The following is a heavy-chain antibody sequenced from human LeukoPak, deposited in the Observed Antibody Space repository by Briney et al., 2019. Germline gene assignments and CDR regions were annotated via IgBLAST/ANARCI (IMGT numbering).Heavy chain of an antibody. Sequence: ASVKVSCTASGYTFTSYAMHWVRQAPGQRLEWMGWINAGNGNTKYSQKFQGRVTITRDTSASTAYMELSSLRSEDTAVYYCTREKNDFLTGNKYYYSYSDVWGRGTTVTVSS. CDR2: INAGNGNT. CDR1: GYTFTSYA. V-gene: IGHV1-3*01. D-gene: IGHD3-9*01. CDR3: TREKNDFLTGNKYYYSYSDV. J-gene: IGHJ6*03.